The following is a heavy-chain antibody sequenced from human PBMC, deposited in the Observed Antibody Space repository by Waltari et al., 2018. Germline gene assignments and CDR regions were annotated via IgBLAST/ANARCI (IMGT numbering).Heavy chain of an antibody. D-gene: IGHD6-13*01. V-gene: IGHV1-2*02. CDR1: GYTFTAYY. Sequence: QVQLVQSGAEVKRPGAYVMGSCSASGYTFTAYYIQWVRQAPGHGLEWMGWIIPDSGGTNYAQKFQGRVTMTRDTSISTAYMELSRLRSDDTAVYYCVCRIAETYFDYWGQGTLVTVSS. CDR3: VCRIAETYFDY. J-gene: IGHJ4*02. CDR2: IIPDSGGT.